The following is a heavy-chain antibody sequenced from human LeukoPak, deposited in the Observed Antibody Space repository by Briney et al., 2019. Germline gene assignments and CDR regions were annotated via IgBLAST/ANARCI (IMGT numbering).Heavy chain of an antibody. CDR2: INDNGDGT. V-gene: IGHV3-23*01. D-gene: IGHD5-24*01. J-gene: IGHJ3*02. CDR1: GFTFGSYA. Sequence: GGSLRLSCAASGFTFGSYAMSWVRQAPGKGLKWVSTINDNGDGTYYADSVKGRFTISRDNSYNTVSLQMNSLRDEDTGVYYCARGYMLDAFDIWGQGTMVTVSS. CDR3: ARGYMLDAFDI.